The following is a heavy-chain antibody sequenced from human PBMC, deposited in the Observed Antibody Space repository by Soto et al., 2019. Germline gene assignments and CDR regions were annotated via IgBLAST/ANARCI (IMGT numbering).Heavy chain of an antibody. J-gene: IGHJ5*02. CDR3: TTLRLDP. CDR1: GYTFTALY. D-gene: IGHD3-9*01. CDR2: VNPNTGVT. V-gene: IGHV1-2*02. Sequence: ASVKVSCKASGYTFTALYMNWLRQSPVQGLEWMGWVNPNTGVTNYAPKFQGRVTMTRDTSINTAYMELSGPTSDDTAVYYCTTLRLDPWGQGTLVTVS.